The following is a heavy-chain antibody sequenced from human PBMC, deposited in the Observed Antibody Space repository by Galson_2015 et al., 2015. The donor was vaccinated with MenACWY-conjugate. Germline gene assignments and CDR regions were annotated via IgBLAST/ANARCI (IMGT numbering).Heavy chain of an antibody. D-gene: IGHD6-19*01. CDR2: IGSVTSTI. J-gene: IGHJ4*02. CDR1: GFTFSHYS. Sequence: SLRLSCAASGFTFSHYSMYWVRQAPGKGLEWVSYIGSVTSTIYYRDSVKGRFTISRDNAKNSLYLQMNSLRAEDTAVYYCARDGSGWVIDFWGQPTLVPVSS. CDR3: ARDGSGWVIDF. V-gene: IGHV3-48*04.